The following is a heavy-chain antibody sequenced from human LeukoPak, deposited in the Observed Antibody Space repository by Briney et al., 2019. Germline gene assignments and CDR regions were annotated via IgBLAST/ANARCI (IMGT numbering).Heavy chain of an antibody. V-gene: IGHV3-48*04. CDR3: ASSTGRTTNFDY. Sequence: GGSLRLSCAASGFSLRSHSMSWVRQAPGKGLEWVSYISFSSSTIYYADSVKGRFTISRDNAKNSLFLQMNSLRAEDTAVYYCASSTGRTTNFDYWGRGTLVTVSS. CDR2: ISFSSSTI. D-gene: IGHD1-7*01. CDR1: GFSLRSHS. J-gene: IGHJ4*02.